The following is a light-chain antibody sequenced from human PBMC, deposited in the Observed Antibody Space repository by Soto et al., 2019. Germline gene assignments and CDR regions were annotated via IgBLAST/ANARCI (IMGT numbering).Light chain of an antibody. J-gene: IGKJ1*01. CDR1: QSVRSN. CDR2: GVS. V-gene: IGKV3-15*01. Sequence: EIVMTQSLATLSVSPGERATLSCRASQSVRSNLAWYQQKPGQAPRLLIYGVSTRATGVPGRFSGSGSGTEFTLTISSLQSEDFAVYYCQHYYNWPQTFGQGTKVEIK. CDR3: QHYYNWPQT.